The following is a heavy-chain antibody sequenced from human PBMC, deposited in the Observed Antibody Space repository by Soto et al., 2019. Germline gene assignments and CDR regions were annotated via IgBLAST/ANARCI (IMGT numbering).Heavy chain of an antibody. Sequence: ASVKVSCKASGYTFTGYYMHWVRQAPGQGLEWMGWINPNSGGTNYAQKFQGWVAMTRDTSISTAYMELSRLRSDGTAVYYCARDWGYCTNGVCEIYWFDPWGQGTLVTVSS. CDR1: GYTFTGYY. D-gene: IGHD2-8*01. CDR3: ARDWGYCTNGVCEIYWFDP. J-gene: IGHJ5*02. CDR2: INPNSGGT. V-gene: IGHV1-2*04.